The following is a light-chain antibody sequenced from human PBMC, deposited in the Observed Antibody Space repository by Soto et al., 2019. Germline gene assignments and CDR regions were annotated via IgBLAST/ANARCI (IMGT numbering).Light chain of an antibody. CDR3: QQFSSYPLT. J-gene: IGKJ4*01. Sequence: ETVLTQSPGTLSLSPGERATLSCRASQTVRNNYLAWYQQKPGQAPRLLIYDASSRATGIPDRFSGGGSGTDLTLTISRLEPEDFAVYYCQQFSSYPLTFGGGTKVDIK. CDR1: QTVRNNY. CDR2: DAS. V-gene: IGKV3-20*01.